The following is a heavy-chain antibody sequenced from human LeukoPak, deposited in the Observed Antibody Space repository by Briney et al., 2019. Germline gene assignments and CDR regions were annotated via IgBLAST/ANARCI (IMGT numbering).Heavy chain of an antibody. CDR1: GSTFTNYW. V-gene: IGHV5-51*01. D-gene: IGHD3-3*01. CDR3: ARHPSYYDFWSHMDV. J-gene: IGHJ6*02. Sequence: GESLKISCKGSGSTFTNYWIGWVRQMPGKGLEWMGIIYPGDSDTRYSPSFQGQVTISADKSISTAYLQWSSLKASDTAMYYCARHPSYYDFWSHMDVWGQGTTVTVSS. CDR2: IYPGDSDT.